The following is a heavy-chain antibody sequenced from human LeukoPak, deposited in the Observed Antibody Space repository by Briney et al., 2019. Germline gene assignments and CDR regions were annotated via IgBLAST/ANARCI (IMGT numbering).Heavy chain of an antibody. J-gene: IGHJ5*02. CDR1: GYTFTSYY. CDR2: INPSGGST. CDR3: ARARTAAAGTRRGYNWFDP. V-gene: IGHV1-46*01. D-gene: IGHD6-13*01. Sequence: ASVKVSCKASGYTFTSYYMHWVGQAPGQGLEWMGIINPSGGSTSYAQKFQGRVTMTRDTSTSTVYMELSSLRSEDTAVYYCARARTAAAGTRRGYNWFDPWGQGTLVTVSS.